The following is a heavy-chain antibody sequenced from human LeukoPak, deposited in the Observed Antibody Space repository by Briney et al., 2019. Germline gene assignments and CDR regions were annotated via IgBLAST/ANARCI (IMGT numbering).Heavy chain of an antibody. CDR3: ARNGGSAYYYYYMDV. CDR2: ITSSSSYI. Sequence: GGSLRLSCAASGFTFSGYSINWVRQAPGKGLEWVSFITSSSSYIYYADSVKGRFTISRDNAKNSVYLQMNSLRADDTAVYYCARNGGSAYYYYYMDVWGKGTTVIVSS. J-gene: IGHJ6*03. D-gene: IGHD3-16*01. CDR1: GFTFSGYS. V-gene: IGHV3-21*01.